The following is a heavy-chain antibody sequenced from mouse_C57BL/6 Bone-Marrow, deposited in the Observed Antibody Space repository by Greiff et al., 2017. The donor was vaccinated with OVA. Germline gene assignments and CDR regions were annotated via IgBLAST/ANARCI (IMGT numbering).Heavy chain of an antibody. CDR3: ARSPTVVATDY. V-gene: IGHV1-53*01. CDR1: GYTFTSYW. J-gene: IGHJ2*01. D-gene: IGHD1-1*01. Sequence: QVHVKQPGTELVKPGASVKLSCKASGYTFTSYWMHWVKQRPGQGLEWIGNINPSNGGTNYNEKLKSKATLTVDKSSSTAYMQLSSLTSEDSAVYYCARSPTVVATDYWGQGTTLTVSS. CDR2: INPSNGGT.